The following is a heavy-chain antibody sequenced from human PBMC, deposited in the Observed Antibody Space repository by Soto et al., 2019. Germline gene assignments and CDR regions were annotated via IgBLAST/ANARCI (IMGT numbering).Heavy chain of an antibody. J-gene: IGHJ4*02. CDR2: VYYSGVA. Sequence: SETMSRTCDVSGGSIDNSHSFWVWIRQPPGKGLEFIGSVYYSGVAYYSPSLKSRVTVSVDTSKNQLSLRVNSVTAADTAVYYCPRVVEAATRHTDSDSWGQGILVTVS. D-gene: IGHD2-15*01. V-gene: IGHV4-39*01. CDR1: GGSIDNSHSF. CDR3: PRVVEAATRHTDSDS.